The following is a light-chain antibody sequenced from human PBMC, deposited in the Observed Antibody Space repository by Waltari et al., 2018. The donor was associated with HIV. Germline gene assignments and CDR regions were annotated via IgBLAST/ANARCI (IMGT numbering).Light chain of an antibody. CDR3: TSYTSSSTDV. CDR1: TSDAGGSHY. V-gene: IGLV2-14*01. CDR2: EVS. J-gene: IGLJ1*01. Sequence: QSALTQPASVSGSPGQSTTLSCTATTSDAGGSHYVPWYQQHPGKAPKLMIYEVSNRPSGVSNRFSGSKSGNTASLTISGRQAEDEADYYCTSYTSSSTDVFGTGTKVTVL.